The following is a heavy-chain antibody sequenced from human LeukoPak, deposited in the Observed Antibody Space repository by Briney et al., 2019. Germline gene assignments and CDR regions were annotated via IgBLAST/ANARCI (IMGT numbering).Heavy chain of an antibody. D-gene: IGHD2-8*02. J-gene: IGHJ3*02. Sequence: SGPTVVKPRQTLRLTGTFSGFSFSSGGVGVGWIRQPPVKALEWLGVIYENDEKLYSSSLQNRLPLTKDTSRNQVVLTIANIDPVDTATYYCAHRHRGVASDIWGQGTMVTVSS. CDR1: GFSFSSGGVG. CDR2: IYENDEK. V-gene: IGHV2-5*01. CDR3: AHRHRGVASDI.